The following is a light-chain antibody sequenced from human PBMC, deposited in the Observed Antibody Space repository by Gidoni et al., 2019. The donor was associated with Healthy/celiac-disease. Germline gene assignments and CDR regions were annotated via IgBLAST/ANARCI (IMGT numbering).Light chain of an antibody. CDR1: QSLSSRW. CDR2: NAS. V-gene: IGKV3-20*01. CDR3: QQYDSSPIT. J-gene: IGKJ3*01. Sequence: EIVLTQSPGTLSLSPGEIATLSCRASQSLSSRWLAWYQQKPGQAPSLLIYNASSRATGVPDRFSGSGSGTDFTLTISRLEPEDVALFFCQQYDSSPITFGPGTKVDI.